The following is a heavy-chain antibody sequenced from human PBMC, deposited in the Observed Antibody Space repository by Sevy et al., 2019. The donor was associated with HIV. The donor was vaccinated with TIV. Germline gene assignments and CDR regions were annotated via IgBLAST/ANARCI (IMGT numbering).Heavy chain of an antibody. Sequence: GESLKISCKGSGYSFTSYWISWVRQMPGKGLEWMGRIDPSDSYTNYSPSFQGHVTISADKSISTAYLQWSSLKASDTAMYYYASYCGGDCSHTKDFDYWGQGTLVTVSS. J-gene: IGHJ4*02. D-gene: IGHD2-21*02. CDR2: IDPSDSYT. CDR3: ASYCGGDCSHTKDFDY. CDR1: GYSFTSYW. V-gene: IGHV5-10-1*01.